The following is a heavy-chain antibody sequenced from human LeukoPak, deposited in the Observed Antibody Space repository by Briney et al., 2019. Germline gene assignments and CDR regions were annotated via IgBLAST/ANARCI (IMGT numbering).Heavy chain of an antibody. CDR2: IYSGGST. CDR3: AKEGLYYDILTGYSPSGFDY. CDR1: GFTVSSNY. Sequence: GGSLRLSCAASGFTVSSNYMSWVRQAPGKGLEWVSVIYSGGSTYYADSVKGRFTISRDNSKNTLYLQMNSLRAEDTAVYYCAKEGLYYDILTGYSPSGFDYWGQGTLVTVSS. J-gene: IGHJ4*02. V-gene: IGHV3-53*01. D-gene: IGHD3-9*01.